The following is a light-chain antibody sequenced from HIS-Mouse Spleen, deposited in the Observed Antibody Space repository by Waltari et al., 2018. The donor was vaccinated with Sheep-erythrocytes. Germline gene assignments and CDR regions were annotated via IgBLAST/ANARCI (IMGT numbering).Light chain of an antibody. V-gene: IGLV2-11*01. Sequence: QSALTQPRSVSGSPGPSVTISCTGTSSDVGGYNYVSWYQQHPGKAPKLMIYDVSKRPSGVPDRFSGSKSGNTAFLTISGLQAEDEADYYCCSYAGSYNHVFATGTKVTVL. CDR3: CSYAGSYNHV. CDR2: DVS. CDR1: SSDVGGYNY. J-gene: IGLJ1*01.